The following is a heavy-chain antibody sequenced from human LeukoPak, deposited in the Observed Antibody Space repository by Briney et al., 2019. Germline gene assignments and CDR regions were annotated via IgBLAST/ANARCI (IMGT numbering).Heavy chain of an antibody. CDR3: ARLSYDSSGYYYGYFDY. Sequence: KPGESLKIFCKGSGYSFTSYWIGWVRQMPGKGLEWMGIIYPGDSDTRYSPSFQGQVTISADKSISTAYLQWSSLKASDTAMYYCARLSYDSSGYYYGYFDYWGQGTLVTVSS. J-gene: IGHJ4*02. CDR1: GYSFTSYW. D-gene: IGHD3-22*01. CDR2: IYPGDSDT. V-gene: IGHV5-51*03.